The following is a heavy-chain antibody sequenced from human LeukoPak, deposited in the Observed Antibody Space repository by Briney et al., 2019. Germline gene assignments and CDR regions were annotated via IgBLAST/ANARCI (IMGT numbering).Heavy chain of an antibody. D-gene: IGHD6-13*01. V-gene: IGHV4-39*01. CDR1: GGSISSSSYY. CDR3: ARGHSSSWYRH. CDR2: IYYSGST. J-gene: IGHJ4*02. Sequence: SETLSLTCTVSGGSISSSSYYWGWIRQPPGKGLEWIGSIYYSGSTYYNPSLKSRVTISVDTSKNQFSLKLSSVTAADTAVYYCARGHSSSWYRHWGQGTLVTVSS.